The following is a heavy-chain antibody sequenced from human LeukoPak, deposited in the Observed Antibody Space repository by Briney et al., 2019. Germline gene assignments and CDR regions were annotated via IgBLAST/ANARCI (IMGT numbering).Heavy chain of an antibody. CDR2: IRNKLHGDTS. CDR1: GFTFGDFA. D-gene: IGHD1/OR15-1a*01. CDR3: ARGAVNEHSDGQYFQH. J-gene: IGHJ1*01. V-gene: IGHV3-49*04. Sequence: PGGSLRLSCATSGFTFGDFAMSWVRQAPGKGLEWVGSIRNKLHGDTSAYAASVKGRCTTSRDDSKSIAYLQMNSLQTEDTAVYYCARGAVNEHSDGQYFQHWGQGTLVTVSS.